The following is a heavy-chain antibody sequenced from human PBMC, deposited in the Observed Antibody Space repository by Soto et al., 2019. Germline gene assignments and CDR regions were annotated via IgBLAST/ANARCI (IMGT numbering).Heavy chain of an antibody. J-gene: IGHJ6*03. CDR2: IIPILGIA. CDR1: GGTFSSYT. CDR3: ARSTIFGVVIWNYYYYMDV. D-gene: IGHD3-3*01. Sequence: SVKVSCKASGGTFSSYTISWVRQAPGQGLEWMGRIIPILGIANYAQKFQGRVTITADKSTSTAYMELSSLRSEDTAVYYCARSTIFGVVIWNYYYYMDVWGKGTTVTVSS. V-gene: IGHV1-69*02.